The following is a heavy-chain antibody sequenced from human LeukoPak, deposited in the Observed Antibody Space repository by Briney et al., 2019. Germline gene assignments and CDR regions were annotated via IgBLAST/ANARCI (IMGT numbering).Heavy chain of an antibody. CDR3: ARAKGADIVVVVAATLFDY. J-gene: IGHJ4*02. V-gene: IGHV4-4*02. CDR1: GGSISSSIW. Sequence: SGTLSLTCAVSGGSISSSIWWSWVRQPPGKGLEWIGEVYHSGSTNYNPSLKSRVTISVDTSKNQFSLKLSSVTAADTAVYYCARAKGADIVVVVAATLFDYWGQGTLVTVSS. D-gene: IGHD2-15*01. CDR2: VYHSGST.